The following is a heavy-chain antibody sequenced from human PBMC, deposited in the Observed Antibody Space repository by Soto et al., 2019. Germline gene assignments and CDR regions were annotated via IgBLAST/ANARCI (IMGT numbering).Heavy chain of an antibody. Sequence: QLQLQESGPGLMKPSETLSLTCTVPGGSGNSRGYYWGWIRQPPGKGLEWIGTIYFRRNTYYNPSLKSRDTISVDTSKSQFSLRLSSVTAADAAVYYCARGYGDYSWFDSWGQGTLVTVSS. J-gene: IGHJ5*01. V-gene: IGHV4-39*01. CDR1: GGSGNSRGYY. D-gene: IGHD2-21*02. CDR3: ARGYGDYSWFDS. CDR2: IYFRRNT.